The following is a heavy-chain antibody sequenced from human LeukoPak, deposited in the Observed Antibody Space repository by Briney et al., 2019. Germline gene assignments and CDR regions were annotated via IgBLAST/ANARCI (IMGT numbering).Heavy chain of an antibody. D-gene: IGHD6-13*01. J-gene: IGHJ5*02. Sequence: GGSLRLSCAASGCTISSYDRSWIRQAPGKGLEWVAVICYDASNKYYADSMTNGFTISRDNSKNTLYLQMNSLRAENTAVYYCARDLAAARTWFDPWGQGTPVTSSS. CDR3: ARDLAAARTWFDP. CDR1: GCTISSYD. V-gene: IGHV3-33*08. CDR2: ICYDASNK.